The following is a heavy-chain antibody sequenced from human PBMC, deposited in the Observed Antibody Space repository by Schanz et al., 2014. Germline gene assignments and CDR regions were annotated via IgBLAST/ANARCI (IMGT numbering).Heavy chain of an antibody. CDR2: LSEGGGGT. CDR3: AKGRFGELSAFDI. J-gene: IGHJ3*02. CDR1: GFNFSSYS. Sequence: EVQLVESGGGLVQPGGSLRLSCAASGFNFSSYSLNWVRQAPGKGLEWVSALSEGGGGTHYADSVKGRFTISRDNAENTLYLQMNSLRAEDTAVYYCAKGRFGELSAFDIWGQGTMVTVSS. D-gene: IGHD3-10*01. V-gene: IGHV3-23*04.